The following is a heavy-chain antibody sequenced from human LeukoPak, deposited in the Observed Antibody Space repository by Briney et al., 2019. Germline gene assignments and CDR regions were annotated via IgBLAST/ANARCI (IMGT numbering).Heavy chain of an antibody. CDR3: ARDQAVATTGWFDP. J-gene: IGHJ5*02. CDR1: GGSISSGGYY. D-gene: IGHD6-19*01. CDR2: IFYSGTT. V-gene: IGHV4-31*03. Sequence: SQTLSLTCTVSGGSISSGGYYWSWIRQHPGKGLEWIGYIFYSGTTYYNPSLKSRVTISVDTSKNQFSLKLSSVTAADTAAYYCARDQAVATTGWFDPWGQGILVTVSS.